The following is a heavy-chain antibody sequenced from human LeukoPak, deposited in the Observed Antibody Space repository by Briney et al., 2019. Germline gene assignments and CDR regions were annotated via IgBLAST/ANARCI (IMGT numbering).Heavy chain of an antibody. Sequence: SETLSLTCTVSGYSISSGYYWGWIRQPPGKGLEWIGSIYHSGSTYYNPSLKSRVTISVDTSKNQFSLKLSSVTAADTAVYYCARDLAWFGELSLYYYYYMDVWGKGTTVTVSS. CDR1: GYSISSGYY. D-gene: IGHD3-10*01. CDR2: IYHSGST. J-gene: IGHJ6*03. CDR3: ARDLAWFGELSLYYYYYMDV. V-gene: IGHV4-38-2*02.